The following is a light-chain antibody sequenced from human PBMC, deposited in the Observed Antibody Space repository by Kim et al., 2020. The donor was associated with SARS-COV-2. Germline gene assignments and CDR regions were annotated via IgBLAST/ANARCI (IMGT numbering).Light chain of an antibody. Sequence: GQSVTISCTGTSSDVGAYNLFSWYQQHPGKAPKFMIHDVSQRPSGVSNRFSGSKSGNTASLTISGLQAEDEADYYCTSYTRSDTWVFGGGTQLTVL. CDR3: TSYTRSDTWV. J-gene: IGLJ3*02. V-gene: IGLV2-14*03. CDR1: SSDVGAYNL. CDR2: DVS.